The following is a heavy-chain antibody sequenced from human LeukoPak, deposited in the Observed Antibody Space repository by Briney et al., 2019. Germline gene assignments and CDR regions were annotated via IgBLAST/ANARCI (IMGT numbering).Heavy chain of an antibody. CDR3: AKDNGGGWSLDY. D-gene: IGHD6-19*01. CDR1: GFTFDDYA. CDR2: VRGGGYT. Sequence: GGSLRLSCAASGFTFDDYAMHWVRQAPGKGLERVSLVRGGGYTQYADSVRGRFTISRDNSKNSLYLQMNSLRTEDTALYYCAKDNGGGWSLDYWGLGTLVTVSS. J-gene: IGHJ4*02. V-gene: IGHV3-43*02.